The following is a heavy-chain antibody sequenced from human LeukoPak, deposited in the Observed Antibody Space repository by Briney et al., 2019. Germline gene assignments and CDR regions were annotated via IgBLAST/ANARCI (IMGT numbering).Heavy chain of an antibody. CDR1: GFTFSTYA. CDR3: ARDLSILPGYCYYGMDV. CDR2: ISGSGGST. Sequence: PGGSRRLSCAASGFTFSTYAMSWVRQAPGRGREWVSLISGSGGSTYYADSVKGRFTISRDNSKNTLYLQMNSLRAEDTAVYYCARDLSILPGYCYYGMDVWGQGTTVTVSS. D-gene: IGHD3-9*01. J-gene: IGHJ6*02. V-gene: IGHV3-23*01.